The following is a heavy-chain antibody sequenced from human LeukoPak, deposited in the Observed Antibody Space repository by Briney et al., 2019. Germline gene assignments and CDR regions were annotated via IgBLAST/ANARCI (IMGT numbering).Heavy chain of an antibody. CDR2: ISSSSSYI. D-gene: IGHD6-19*01. J-gene: IGHJ3*02. V-gene: IGHV3-21*04. Sequence: GGSLRLSCAASGFTFSSYSMNWVRQAPGKGLEWVSSISSSSSYIYYADSVKGRFTISRDNAKNSLYLQMNSLRAEDTAVYYCARDVVSSGWDAFDIWGQGTMVTVSS. CDR3: ARDVVSSGWDAFDI. CDR1: GFTFSSYS.